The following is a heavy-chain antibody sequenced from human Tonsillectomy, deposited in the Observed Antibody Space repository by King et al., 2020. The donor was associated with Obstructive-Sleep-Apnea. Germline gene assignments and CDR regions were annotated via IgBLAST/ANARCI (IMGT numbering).Heavy chain of an antibody. CDR3: ARVGLTIFGVVYGLDV. CDR1: GGSISSSSYS. D-gene: IGHD3-3*01. Sequence: LQLQESGPGLVKPSETLSLTCSVSGGSISSSSYSGGWIRQPPGKGLEWIGTIYYSGSTYYNPSLMSRVTISVDTSKNQFSLKLGPVTAADTAVYYCARVGLTIFGVVYGLDVWGQGTTVTVSS. J-gene: IGHJ6*02. V-gene: IGHV4-39*07. CDR2: IYYSGST.